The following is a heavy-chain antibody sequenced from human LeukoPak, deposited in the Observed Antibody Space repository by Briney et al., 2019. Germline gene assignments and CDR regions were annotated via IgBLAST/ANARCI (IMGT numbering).Heavy chain of an antibody. CDR2: IYYSGST. J-gene: IGHJ5*02. CDR3: ARGFYDSSGYSKGTGWFDP. Sequence: SETLSLTCTVSGGSISSYYWSWIRQPPGKGLEWIGYIYYSGSTNYNPSLKSRVTISVDTSKNQFSLKLSSVTAADTAVYYCARGFYDSSGYSKGTGWFDPWGQGTLVTVSP. V-gene: IGHV4-59*01. CDR1: GGSISSYY. D-gene: IGHD3-22*01.